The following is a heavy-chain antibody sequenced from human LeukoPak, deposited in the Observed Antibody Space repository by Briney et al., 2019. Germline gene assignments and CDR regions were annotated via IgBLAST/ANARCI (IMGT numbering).Heavy chain of an antibody. CDR3: ARLGLVARYSFSSSYPYYGMDV. CDR1: GGSISSYY. CDR2: IYYSGST. Sequence: SETLSLTCTVSGGSISSYYWSWIRQPPGKGLEWIGYIYYSGSTNYNPSLKSRVTISVDTSKNQFSLKLSSVTAADTAVYYCARLGLVARYSFSSSYPYYGMDVWGQGTTVTVSS. D-gene: IGHD6-6*01. V-gene: IGHV4-59*08. J-gene: IGHJ6*02.